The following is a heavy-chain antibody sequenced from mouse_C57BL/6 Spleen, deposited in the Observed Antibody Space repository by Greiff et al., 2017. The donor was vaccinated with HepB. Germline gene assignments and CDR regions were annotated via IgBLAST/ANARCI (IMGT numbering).Heavy chain of an antibody. CDR2: INPNNGGT. V-gene: IGHV1-26*01. Sequence: VQLQQSGPELVKPGASVKISCKASGYTFTDYYMNWVKQSHGKSLEWIGDINPNNGGTSYNQKFKGKATLTVDKSSSTAYMELRSLTSEDSAVYYCARSLITTVPFDYWGQGTTLTVSS. CDR3: ARSLITTVPFDY. CDR1: GYTFTDYY. D-gene: IGHD1-1*01. J-gene: IGHJ2*01.